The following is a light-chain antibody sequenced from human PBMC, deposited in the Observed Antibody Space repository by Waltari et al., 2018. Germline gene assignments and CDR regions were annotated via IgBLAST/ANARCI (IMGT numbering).Light chain of an antibody. V-gene: IGKV3-15*01. CDR3: QQYNNWPPLT. Sequence: EIVMTQSPATLSVSPGERATLSCRASQSVSSNLAWYPQKPGQAPRRLIYGASTRATGIPARFSGSGSGTEFTLTISSMQSEDFAVYYCQQYNNWPPLTFGGGTKVEIK. J-gene: IGKJ4*01. CDR1: QSVSSN. CDR2: GAS.